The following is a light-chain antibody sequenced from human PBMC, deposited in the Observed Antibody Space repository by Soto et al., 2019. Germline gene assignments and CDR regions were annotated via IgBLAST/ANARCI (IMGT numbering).Light chain of an antibody. J-gene: IGLJ3*02. CDR1: YSDVGLYDY. CDR2: DVT. Sequence: VLAQPRSVSGSPGQSVTISCTGTYSDVGLYDYVSWYQQYPGKAPKLIIYDVTQRPSGVPDRFSGSKSGHTASLTISGLQAEDEAAYYCCPYTGINTWVFGGGTKVTVL. CDR3: CPYTGINTWV. V-gene: IGLV2-11*01.